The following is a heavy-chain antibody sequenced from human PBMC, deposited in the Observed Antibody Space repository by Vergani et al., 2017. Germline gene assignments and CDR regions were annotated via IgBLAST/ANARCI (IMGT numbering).Heavy chain of an antibody. Sequence: QVQLQESGPGLVKPSETLSLTCTVSGYSISSGYYWGWMRQPPGKGLEWIGSIYHSGSTYYNPSLKSRVTISVDPSKNQFSLKLISGTAADTAVYYCAGVGGYSYGYNYFDYWGQGTLVTVSS. CDR2: IYHSGST. CDR3: AGVGGYSYGYNYFDY. CDR1: GYSISSGYY. J-gene: IGHJ4*02. D-gene: IGHD5-18*01. V-gene: IGHV4-38-2*02.